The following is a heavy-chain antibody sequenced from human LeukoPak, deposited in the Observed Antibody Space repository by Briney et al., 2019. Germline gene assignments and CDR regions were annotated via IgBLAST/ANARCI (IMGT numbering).Heavy chain of an antibody. D-gene: IGHD5-24*01. Sequence: GGSLRLSCVASGFTFSNYGMHWVRQAPGKGLEWVSSISSSSSYIYYADSVKGRFTISRDNAKNSLYLQIHNLRAEDTAVYYCARDLGWLQSDYWGQGTLVTVSS. J-gene: IGHJ4*02. CDR2: ISSSSSYI. CDR1: GFTFSNYG. V-gene: IGHV3-21*01. CDR3: ARDLGWLQSDY.